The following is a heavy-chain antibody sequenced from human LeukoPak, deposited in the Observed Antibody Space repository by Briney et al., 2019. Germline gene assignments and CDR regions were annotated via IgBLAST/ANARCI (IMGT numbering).Heavy chain of an antibody. CDR2: ISYDGSNK. V-gene: IGHV3-30*04. Sequence: GGSLRLSCAASGFTFSSYAMHWVRQAPGKGLEWVAVISYDGSNKYYADSVKGRFTISRDNSKNTLYLQMSSLRAEDTAVYYCARIGPSGYSSSWFDPWGQGTLVTASS. CDR3: ARIGPSGYSSSWFDP. CDR1: GFTFSSYA. D-gene: IGHD2-21*01. J-gene: IGHJ5*02.